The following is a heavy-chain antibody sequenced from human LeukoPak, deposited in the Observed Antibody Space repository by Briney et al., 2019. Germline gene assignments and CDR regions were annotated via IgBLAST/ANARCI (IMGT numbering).Heavy chain of an antibody. CDR3: ARAGNSNWYGSNWFDP. D-gene: IGHD6-13*01. CDR2: ISGNGDST. Sequence: GSLRLSCAASGFTFSSYAMGWVRQAPGKGLEWVSGISGNGDSTYYADAVKGRFTISRDKSMKTLYVQMNSLRVEDTAVYYCARAGNSNWYGSNWFDPWGQGTLVTVSS. CDR1: GFTFSSYA. V-gene: IGHV3-23*01. J-gene: IGHJ5*02.